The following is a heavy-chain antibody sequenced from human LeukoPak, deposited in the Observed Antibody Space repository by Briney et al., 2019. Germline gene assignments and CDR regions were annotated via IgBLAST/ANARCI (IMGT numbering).Heavy chain of an antibody. V-gene: IGHV3-11*04. D-gene: IGHD3-10*01. CDR3: AREVYYYGSGSYYIDY. CDR2: ISSSGSTK. Sequence: KAGGSLRLSCAASAFTFSDYYMSWVRQAPGKGLEWVSYISSSGSTKYYADSGKDRFTISRDNAKNSLYLQINSLRAEYTDVYYCAREVYYYGSGSYYIDYWGQGTLVSVSS. CDR1: AFTFSDYY. J-gene: IGHJ4*02.